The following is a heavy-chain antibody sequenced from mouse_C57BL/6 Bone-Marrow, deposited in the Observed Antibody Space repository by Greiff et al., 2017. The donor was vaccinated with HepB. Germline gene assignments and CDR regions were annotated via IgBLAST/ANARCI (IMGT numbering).Heavy chain of an antibody. Sequence: DVKLVESEGGLVQPGSSMKLSCTASGFTFSDYYMAWVRQVPEKGLEWVANINYDGSSTYYLDSLKSRFIISRDNAKNILYLQMSSLKSEDTSTYYCAKNGRFPAGLAFLGQGALVSFSA. CDR3: AKNGRFPAGLAF. CDR1: GFTFSDYY. V-gene: IGHV5-16*01. CDR2: INYDGSST. J-gene: IGHJ3*01. D-gene: IGHD4-1*01.